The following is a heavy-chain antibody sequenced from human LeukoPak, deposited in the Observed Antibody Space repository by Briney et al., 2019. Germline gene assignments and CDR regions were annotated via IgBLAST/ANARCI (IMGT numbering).Heavy chain of an antibody. CDR3: ARSPVCGGDCYLRRAFDI. D-gene: IGHD2-21*02. J-gene: IGHJ3*02. CDR2: IYYSGST. V-gene: IGHV4-59*01. CDR1: GGSISSYY. Sequence: SETLSLTCTVTGGSISSYYWSWIRQPPGKGLEWIGYIYYSGSTNYNPSPKSRVTISVDTSKNQFSLKLSSVTAADTAVYYCARSPVCGGDCYLRRAFDIWGQGTMVTVSS.